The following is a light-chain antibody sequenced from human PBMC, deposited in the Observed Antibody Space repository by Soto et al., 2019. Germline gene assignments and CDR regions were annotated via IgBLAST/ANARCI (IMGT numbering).Light chain of an antibody. Sequence: EIVLTQSPGTLSLSPGERATLSCRASQSVTSSFLAWYQQKPGQAPRLLFYAASSRASGTPDRFSGSGSGTDFTVTISRLEPEDSAVYYCQQYSGSLWTVGQRPKVEVK. CDR1: QSVTSSF. CDR3: QQYSGSLWT. J-gene: IGKJ1*01. CDR2: AAS. V-gene: IGKV3-20*01.